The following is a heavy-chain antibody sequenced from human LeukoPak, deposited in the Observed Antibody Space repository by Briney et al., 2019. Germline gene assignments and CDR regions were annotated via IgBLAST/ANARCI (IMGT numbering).Heavy chain of an antibody. Sequence: NPSETLSLTCTVSGGSISSSSYYWGRIRQPPGKGREWIGSIYYSGSTYYNPSLKSRVIISVDTSKNQFSLKLSSVTAADTAVYYCARDRYCSGGSCYPPYYYYYMDVWGKGTTVTVSS. CDR2: IYYSGST. CDR3: ARDRYCSGGSCYPPYYYYYMDV. J-gene: IGHJ6*03. D-gene: IGHD2-15*01. V-gene: IGHV4-39*07. CDR1: GGSISSSSYY.